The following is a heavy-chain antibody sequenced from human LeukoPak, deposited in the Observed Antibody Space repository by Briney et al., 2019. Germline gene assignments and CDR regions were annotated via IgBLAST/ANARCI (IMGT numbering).Heavy chain of an antibody. Sequence: GGSLRLSCAASGFTFINYNMNWVRQAPGKGLEWVSYISGSSSTIYYADSVKGRFTISRDNAKNSLYLQMNSLRAEDTAVYYSARGVHLWDFFDYWGQGTLVTVSS. D-gene: IGHD3-10*01. V-gene: IGHV3-48*01. CDR2: ISGSSSTI. J-gene: IGHJ4*02. CDR1: GFTFINYN. CDR3: ARGVHLWDFFDY.